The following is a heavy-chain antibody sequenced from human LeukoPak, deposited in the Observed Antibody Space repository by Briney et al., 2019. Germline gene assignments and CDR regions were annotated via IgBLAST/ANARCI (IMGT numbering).Heavy chain of an antibody. CDR1: GFTFSSYA. D-gene: IGHD3-22*01. Sequence: PGGSLRLSCAASGFTFSSYAMSWVRQAPGKGLEWVSYISSSGSTIYYADSVKGRFTISRDNAKNSLYLQMNSLRAEDTAVYYCARGSTYYYDSSGLIWGQGTLVTVSS. CDR2: ISSSGSTI. CDR3: ARGSTYYYDSSGLI. J-gene: IGHJ4*02. V-gene: IGHV3-48*04.